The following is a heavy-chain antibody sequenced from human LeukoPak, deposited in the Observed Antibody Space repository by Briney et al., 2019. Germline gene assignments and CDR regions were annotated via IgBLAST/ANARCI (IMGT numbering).Heavy chain of an antibody. V-gene: IGHV4-4*02. CDR3: ARGGDSSSFDY. CDR2: IHHSGNT. D-gene: IGHD3-22*01. CDR1: GGSISTDNW. Sequence: SETLSLTCAVSGGSISTDNWWSWVRQPPGKGLEWIGEIHHSGNTNYNPSLKSRVTMSVDKSKSQFSLKLTSVTAADTAVYYCARGGDSSSFDYWGQGTLVTVSS. J-gene: IGHJ4*02.